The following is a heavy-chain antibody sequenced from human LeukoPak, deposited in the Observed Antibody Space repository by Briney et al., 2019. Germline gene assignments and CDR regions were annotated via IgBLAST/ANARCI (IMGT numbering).Heavy chain of an antibody. CDR1: GGSISSHSW. CDR2: ISHSGST. J-gene: IGHJ5*02. CDR3: ARDLWFGEYNWFDP. V-gene: IGHV4-4*02. D-gene: IGHD3-10*01. Sequence: PSGTLSLTCAVSGGSISSHSWWSWVRQPPGKGLEWIGYISHSGSTYYNPSLKSRVTISLDTSKDRFSLRLSSVTAADTAVYYCARDLWFGEYNWFDPWGQGTLVTVSS.